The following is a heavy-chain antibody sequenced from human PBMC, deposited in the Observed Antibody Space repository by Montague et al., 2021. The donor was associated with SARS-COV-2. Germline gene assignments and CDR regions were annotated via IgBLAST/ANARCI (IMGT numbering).Heavy chain of an antibody. V-gene: IGHV4-61*09. J-gene: IGHJ6*02. CDR1: GDSISRGDYH. CDR2: IYTLGST. D-gene: IGHD1-14*01. CDR3: ARGPYRTAYVNGMDV. Sequence: TLSLTCTVSGDSISRGDYHWSWVRQPAGKGLEWIGYIYTLGSTSYNPSPKSRVTISMDTSKNQLSLKLNSVTAADTAVYFCARGPYRTAYVNGMDVWGQGSPVTVSS.